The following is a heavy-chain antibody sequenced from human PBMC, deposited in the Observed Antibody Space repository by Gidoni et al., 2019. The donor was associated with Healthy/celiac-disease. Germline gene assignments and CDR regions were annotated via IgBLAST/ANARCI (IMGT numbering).Heavy chain of an antibody. Sequence: QVQLVQSGAEVKKPGSSVKVSCKASGGTFSSYAISWVRQAPGQGLEWMGGIIPIFGTANYAQKFQGRVTITADESTSTAYMELSSLRSEDTAVYYCASPLLWFSESHYYGMDVWGQGTTVTVSS. D-gene: IGHD3-10*01. CDR3: ASPLLWFSESHYYGMDV. CDR2: IIPIFGTA. J-gene: IGHJ6*02. CDR1: GGTFSSYA. V-gene: IGHV1-69*01.